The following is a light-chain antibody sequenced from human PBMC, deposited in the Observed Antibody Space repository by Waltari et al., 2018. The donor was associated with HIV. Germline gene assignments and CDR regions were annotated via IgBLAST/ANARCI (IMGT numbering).Light chain of an antibody. CDR3: ASYPRKISVA. V-gene: IGLV2-14*01. CDR1: SDDIGGHNH. CDR2: EVK. J-gene: IGLJ2*01. Sequence: QSALTQPASVSGSPGQSITITCTGTSDDIGGHNHVSWYQQHPNESPKPLIFEVKNRPSGFSGRFSASKSGNTASRTITELQSDDEADYYCASYPRKISVAFGGGTRVTV.